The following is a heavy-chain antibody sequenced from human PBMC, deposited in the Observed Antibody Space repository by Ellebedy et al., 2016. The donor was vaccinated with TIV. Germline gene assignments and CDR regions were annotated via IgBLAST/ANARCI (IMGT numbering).Heavy chain of an antibody. Sequence: GGSLRLSXAASGFTFSSYAMSWVRQAPDKGLDWVSAISGSGGSTYYADSVKGRFTISRDNSKNTLYLQMNSLRAEDTAVYYCAKDRAVEMDTAMLCFDYWGQGTLVTVSS. CDR2: ISGSGGST. CDR1: GFTFSSYA. J-gene: IGHJ4*02. V-gene: IGHV3-23*01. D-gene: IGHD5-18*01. CDR3: AKDRAVEMDTAMLCFDY.